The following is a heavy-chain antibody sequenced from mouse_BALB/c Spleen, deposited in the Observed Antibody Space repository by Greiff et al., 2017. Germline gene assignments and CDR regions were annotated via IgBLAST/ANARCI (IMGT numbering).Heavy chain of an antibody. D-gene: IGHD4-1*01. CDR2: ISTYYGDA. CDR3: ARGVLTGNYFDY. J-gene: IGHJ2*01. Sequence: QVQLQQSGAELVRPGVSVKISCKGSGYTFTDYAMHWVKQSHAKSLEWIGVISTYYGDASYNQKFKGKATMTVDKSSSTAYMELARLTSEDSAIYYCARGVLTGNYFDYWGQGTTLTVSS. CDR1: GYTFTDYA. V-gene: IGHV1S137*01.